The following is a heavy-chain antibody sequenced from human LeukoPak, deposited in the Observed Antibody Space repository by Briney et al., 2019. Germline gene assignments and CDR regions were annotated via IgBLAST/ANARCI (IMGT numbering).Heavy chain of an antibody. V-gene: IGHV4-39*07. Sequence: SETLSLTCTVSGGSISSSSYYWGWIRQPPGKGLEWIGSIYYSGSTYYNPSLKSRVTISVDTSKNQFSLKMSSMTAADTAVYYCARHMASGWHYDYYYGMNVWGQGTTVSVSS. CDR3: ARHMASGWHYDYYYGMNV. J-gene: IGHJ6*02. CDR2: IYYSGST. CDR1: GGSISSSSYY. D-gene: IGHD6-19*01.